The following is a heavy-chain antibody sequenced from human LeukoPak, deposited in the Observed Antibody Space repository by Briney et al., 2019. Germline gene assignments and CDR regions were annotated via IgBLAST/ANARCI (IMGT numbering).Heavy chain of an antibody. CDR2: ISGSGGTT. J-gene: IGHJ4*02. CDR1: GFTFYNSG. Sequence: PGGSLRLSCAASGFTFYNSGMGWVRQAPGKGLEWVSAISGSGGTTYYADSVKGRFTISRGDSKNTLYLQMNSLRAEDTAVYYCAIEQWELKYWGQGTLVTVSS. V-gene: IGHV3-23*01. D-gene: IGHD1-26*01. CDR3: AIEQWELKY.